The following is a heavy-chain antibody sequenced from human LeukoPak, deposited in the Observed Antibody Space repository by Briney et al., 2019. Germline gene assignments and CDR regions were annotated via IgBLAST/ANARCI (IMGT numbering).Heavy chain of an antibody. CDR2: IGNTGRTI. V-gene: IGHV3-48*03. CDR1: GFTFSSYE. D-gene: IGHD1-14*01. J-gene: IGHJ4*02. CDR3: VRGDRYFFDF. Sequence: PGGSLRLSCAASGFTFSSYEMNWVRQAPGRGLGWVSYIGNTGRTIYYADSVQGRFTISRDNAKNSLYLQMNSLRAEDTAIYYCVRGDRYFFDFWGQGTLVTVSS.